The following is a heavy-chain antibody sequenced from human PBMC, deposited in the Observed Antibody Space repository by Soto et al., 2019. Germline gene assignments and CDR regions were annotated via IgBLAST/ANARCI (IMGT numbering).Heavy chain of an antibody. CDR3: ARDLSGSGD. CDR2: ISYDGSNK. D-gene: IGHD3-10*01. J-gene: IGHJ4*02. V-gene: IGHV3-30-3*01. Sequence: QVQLVESGGCVVQPGRSLRLSCAASGFAFSSYAMHWVRQAPGKGLAWVAVISYDGSNKYYADSVKGRFTISRDNSKNTLYLQMNSLRAEDTAVYYCARDLSGSGDWGQGTLVTVSS. CDR1: GFAFSSYA.